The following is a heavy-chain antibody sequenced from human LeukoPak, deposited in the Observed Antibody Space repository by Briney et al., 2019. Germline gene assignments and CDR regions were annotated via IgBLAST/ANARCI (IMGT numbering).Heavy chain of an antibody. CDR2: ISAYNGNT. Sequence: ASVKVSCKASGYTFTSYGISWVRQAPGQGLEWMGWISAYNGNTNYAQKFQGRVTITADKSTSTAYMELSSLRSEDTAVYYCAIPPYGSGSYNWGQGTMVTVSS. V-gene: IGHV1-18*01. D-gene: IGHD3-10*01. CDR1: GYTFTSYG. CDR3: AIPPYGSGSYN. J-gene: IGHJ3*02.